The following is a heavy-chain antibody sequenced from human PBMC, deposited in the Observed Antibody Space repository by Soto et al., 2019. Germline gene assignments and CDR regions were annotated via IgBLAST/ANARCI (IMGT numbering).Heavy chain of an antibody. CDR1: GFSVTGFS. V-gene: IGHV3-21*01. J-gene: IGHJ5*01. D-gene: IGHD6-25*01. CDR2: ISSNRKYI. Sequence: GGSLRLSCAASGFSVTGFSKNWVRLAPGKGLEWVSSISSNRKYIYYAASVKGRFTISTDDARNSLFLQMNSLTVEDTAVYYCARGSVSYSSAYRNWLAHSSQGTWVTVSS. CDR3: ARGSVSYSSAYRNWLAH.